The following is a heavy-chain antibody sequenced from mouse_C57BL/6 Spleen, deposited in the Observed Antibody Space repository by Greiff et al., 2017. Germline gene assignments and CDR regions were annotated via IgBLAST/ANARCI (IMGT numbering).Heavy chain of an antibody. D-gene: IGHD2-3*01. CDR2: ISYDGSN. V-gene: IGHV3-6*01. J-gene: IGHJ2*01. Sequence: EVQRVESGPGLVKPSQSLSLTCSVTGYSITSGYYWNWIRQFPGNKLEWMGYISYDGSNNYNPSLKNRISITRDTSKNQFFLKLNSVTTEDTATYYCAREGGYSDYWGQGTTLTVSS. CDR1: GYSITSGYY. CDR3: AREGGYSDY.